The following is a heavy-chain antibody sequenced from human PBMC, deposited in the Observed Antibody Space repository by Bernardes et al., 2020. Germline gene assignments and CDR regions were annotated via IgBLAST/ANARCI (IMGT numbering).Heavy chain of an antibody. CDR1: GYTFIGYY. D-gene: IGHD6-13*01. J-gene: IGHJ6*02. V-gene: IGHV1-2*04. CDR2: INPKSGGT. Sequence: ASVKVSCKASGYTFIGYYMHWVRQAPGQGLEWMGWINPKSGGTNYAQKFQGWVTMTRDTSISTAYMELSRLRSDDTAVYYCARDRPIGIAAASYYYYYGMDVWRRGTTVTVSS. CDR3: ARDRPIGIAAASYYYYYGMDV.